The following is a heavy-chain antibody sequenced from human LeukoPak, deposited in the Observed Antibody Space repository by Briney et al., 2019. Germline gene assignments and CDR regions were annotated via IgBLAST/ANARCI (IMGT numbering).Heavy chain of an antibody. Sequence: GGSLRLSCAASGFSFSSYNMNWVRQAPGKGLEWISYISSTRPTIYYADSVKGRFTISRDSSKNTLYLQMNSLRAEDTAVYYCARHDWFDPWGQGTLVTVSS. CDR1: GFSFSSYN. CDR3: ARHDWFDP. D-gene: IGHD3-3*01. V-gene: IGHV3-48*01. CDR2: ISSTRPTI. J-gene: IGHJ5*02.